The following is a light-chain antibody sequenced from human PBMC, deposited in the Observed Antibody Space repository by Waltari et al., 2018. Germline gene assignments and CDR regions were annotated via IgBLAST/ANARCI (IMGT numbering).Light chain of an antibody. J-gene: IGLJ2*01. V-gene: IGLV3-1*01. CDR3: QAWDSNTAGGV. CDR2: QDN. CDR1: NLGVKY. Sequence: SYELTQQPSVSVSPGQTASITCSGDNLGVKYACWYQQMPGQSPVLVIDQDNKRPSGIPERFSGSNSGNTVTLTISGTQALDEADYYCQAWDSNTAGGVFGGGTKLTVL.